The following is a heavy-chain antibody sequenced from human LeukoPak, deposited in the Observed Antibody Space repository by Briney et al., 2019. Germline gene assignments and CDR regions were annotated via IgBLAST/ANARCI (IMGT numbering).Heavy chain of an antibody. J-gene: IGHJ4*02. V-gene: IGHV1-2*02. D-gene: IGHD3-22*01. CDR1: GYTFTGYY. CDR2: INPNSGGT. Sequence: ASVKVSCKASGYTFTGYYMHWVRQAPGQGLEWMGWINPNSGGTNYAQKFQERVTITRDMSTSTAYMELSSLRSEDTAVYYCAARIRYYYDSSGPRDYFDYWGQGTLVTVSS. CDR3: AARIRYYYDSSGPRDYFDY.